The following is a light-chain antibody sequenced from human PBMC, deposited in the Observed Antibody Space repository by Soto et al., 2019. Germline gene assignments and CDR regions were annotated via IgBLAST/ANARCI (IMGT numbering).Light chain of an antibody. CDR1: QSVTGSY. CDR3: QQYGGSLT. V-gene: IGKV3-20*01. Sequence: IVLTQSPGTLSLSPGERATLSCRASQSVTGSYLAWYQQKPGQAPRLLIYGASRRAAGISDRFSGSGSGTDFTLTIGRLEPEDFAVYYCQQYGGSLTFGGGTKV. CDR2: GAS. J-gene: IGKJ4*01.